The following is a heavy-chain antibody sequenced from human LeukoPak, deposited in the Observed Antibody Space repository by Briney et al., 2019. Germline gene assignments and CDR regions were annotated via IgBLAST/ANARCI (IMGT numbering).Heavy chain of an antibody. Sequence: SVKVSCKASGGTFSSYAISWVRQAPGQGLEWMGGIIPIFGTANYAPKFQGRVTITTDESTSTAYMELSSLRSEDTAVYYCARGRDAIAAAGNPFDYWGQGTLVTVSS. CDR3: ARGRDAIAAAGNPFDY. CDR1: GGTFSSYA. J-gene: IGHJ4*02. D-gene: IGHD6-13*01. V-gene: IGHV1-69*05. CDR2: IIPIFGTA.